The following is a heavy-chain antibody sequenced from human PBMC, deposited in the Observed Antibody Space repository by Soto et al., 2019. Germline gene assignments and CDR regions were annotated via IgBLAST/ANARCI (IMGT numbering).Heavy chain of an antibody. CDR1: GYTFTSYG. CDR3: ASVEVPIIMVRGANYDY. CDR2: ISAYNGNT. D-gene: IGHD3-10*01. J-gene: IGHJ4*02. Sequence: ASVKVSCKASGYTFTSYGISWVRQAPGQGLEWMGWISAYNGNTNYAQKLQGRVTMTTDTSTSTAYMELRSLRSDDTAEYYCASVEVPIIMVRGANYDYGGQGTRVTVSS. V-gene: IGHV1-18*01.